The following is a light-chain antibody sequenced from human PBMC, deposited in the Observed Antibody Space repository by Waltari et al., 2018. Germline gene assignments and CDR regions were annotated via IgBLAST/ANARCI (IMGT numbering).Light chain of an antibody. J-gene: IGKJ2*01. CDR1: QSLVHSDGTTY. V-gene: IGKV2-30*02. CDR3: MQGTHWPYT. Sequence: DIVMTQSPLSLPVTPGETASISCRSSQSLVHSDGTTYLNWFRQRPGQSPRRLIYKVSNRDSGVPDRFSGSGSGTDFTLTINRVEAEDVGLYYCMQGTHWPYTFGQGTKLEIK. CDR2: KVS.